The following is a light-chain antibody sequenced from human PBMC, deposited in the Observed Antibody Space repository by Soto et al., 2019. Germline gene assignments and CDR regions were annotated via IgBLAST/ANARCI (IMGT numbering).Light chain of an antibody. V-gene: IGKV3-15*01. Sequence: EIVMTQSPATLSVSPGERATLSCRASQSIDSNLAWYQQKPGQAPRLLISGASTRATGIPARFSGSGSGTEFTLTISSLQSEDFAVYYCQQYDSWPRGTFGQGTKVEIK. J-gene: IGKJ1*01. CDR3: QQYDSWPRGT. CDR1: QSIDSN. CDR2: GAS.